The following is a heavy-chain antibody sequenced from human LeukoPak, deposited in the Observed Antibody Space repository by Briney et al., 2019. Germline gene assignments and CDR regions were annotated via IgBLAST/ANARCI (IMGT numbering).Heavy chain of an antibody. Sequence: SETLSLTCAVSGGSISSYYWSWIRQPPGKGLEWIGYIYYSGSTNYNPSLKSRVTISVDTSKNQFSLKLSSVTAADTAVYYYARFPYSNYDNSDYWGQGTLVTVSS. V-gene: IGHV4-59*08. CDR1: GGSISSYY. J-gene: IGHJ4*02. D-gene: IGHD4-11*01. CDR3: ARFPYSNYDNSDY. CDR2: IYYSGST.